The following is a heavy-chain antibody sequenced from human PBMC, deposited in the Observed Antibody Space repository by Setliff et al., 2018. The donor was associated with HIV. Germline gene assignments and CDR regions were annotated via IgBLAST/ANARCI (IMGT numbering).Heavy chain of an antibody. V-gene: IGHV4-61*09. Sequence: PSETLSLTCTVSGASFIRSRYYWSWIRQPAGKGLEWIGHVYTTGSASYNPSLESRVTILEALSKNQFPLNLDSVTAADTAVYFCARALAGGSGWNYFDLWGPGTLVTSPQ. D-gene: IGHD6-19*01. CDR1: GASFIRSRYY. CDR3: ARALAGGSGWNYFDL. J-gene: IGHJ4*02. CDR2: VYTTGSA.